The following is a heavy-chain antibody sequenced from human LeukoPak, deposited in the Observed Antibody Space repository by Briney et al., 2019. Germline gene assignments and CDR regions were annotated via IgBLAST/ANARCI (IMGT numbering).Heavy chain of an antibody. CDR2: ISGSGGST. V-gene: IGHV3-23*01. Sequence: GGSLRLSCAASGFTFSSYAMSWVRQAPGKGLEWVSAISGSGGSTYYADSVKGRFTISRDNSKNTLYLQMNSLRAEDTAVYYCARNRGARDYFDYWGQGTLVTVPS. CDR1: GFTFSSYA. D-gene: IGHD3-10*01. CDR3: ARNRGARDYFDY. J-gene: IGHJ4*02.